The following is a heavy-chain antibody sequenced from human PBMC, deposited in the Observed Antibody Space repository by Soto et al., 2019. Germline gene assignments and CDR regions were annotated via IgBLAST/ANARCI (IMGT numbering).Heavy chain of an antibody. V-gene: IGHV1-8*02. CDR3: GRGPSPRAPAGGTPYYYAMDV. CDR2: MNPINGAT. CDR1: GYDFTAYD. J-gene: IGHJ6*02. Sequence: ASVKVSCKASGYDFTAYDINWVRQASGQGLEWMGWMNPINGATGSARRFQGRVSMTRNTATGTAYLELTSLRSDDSAVYYCGRGPSPRAPAGGTPYYYAMDVWGQRTTVTVSS. D-gene: IGHD6-13*01.